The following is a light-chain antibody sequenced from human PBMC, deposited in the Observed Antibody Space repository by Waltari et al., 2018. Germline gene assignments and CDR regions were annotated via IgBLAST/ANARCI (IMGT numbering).Light chain of an antibody. CDR1: SSDVGAFDY. V-gene: IGLV2-14*01. J-gene: IGLJ3*02. CDR2: EVS. CDR3: LSYTNTAARV. Sequence: QSALTQPASVSGSPGQSITISCTGTSSDVGAFDYVSWYQHHPGKAPKLMIYEVSNRPGGVSNRFRGSQSGNTASLTISGLQAEDEADYYCLSYTNTAARVFGGGTKLTVL.